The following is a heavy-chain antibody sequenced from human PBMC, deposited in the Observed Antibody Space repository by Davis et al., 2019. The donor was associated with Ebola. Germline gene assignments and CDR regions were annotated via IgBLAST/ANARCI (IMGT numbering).Heavy chain of an antibody. Sequence: AASVKVSCKASGYTFTSYGISWVRQAPGQGLEWMGWISAYNGNTNYAQKLQGRVTMTTDTSTSTAYMELRSLRSDDTAVYYCARLRITIFGVVIPNWFDPWGQGSQVNVSS. D-gene: IGHD3-3*01. CDR1: GYTFTSYG. V-gene: IGHV1-18*01. CDR3: ARLRITIFGVVIPNWFDP. J-gene: IGHJ5*02. CDR2: ISAYNGNT.